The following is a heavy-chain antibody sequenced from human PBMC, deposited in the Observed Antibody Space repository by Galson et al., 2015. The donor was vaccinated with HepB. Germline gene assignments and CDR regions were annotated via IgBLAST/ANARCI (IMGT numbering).Heavy chain of an antibody. J-gene: IGHJ3*02. CDR3: ARGYDSSGYYYPHDAFDI. CDR1: GFTFSDYY. V-gene: IGHV3-11*06. D-gene: IGHD3-22*01. CDR2: ISSSSSYT. Sequence: SLRLSCAASGFTFSDYYMSWIRQAPGKGLEWVSYISSSSSYTNYADSVKGRFTISRDNAKNSLYLQMNSLRAEDTAVYYCARGYDSSGYYYPHDAFDIWGQGTMVTVSS.